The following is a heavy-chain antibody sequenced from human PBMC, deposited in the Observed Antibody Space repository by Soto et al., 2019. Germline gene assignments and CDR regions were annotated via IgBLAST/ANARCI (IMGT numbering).Heavy chain of an antibody. CDR2: ISYDGSNK. V-gene: IGHV3-30*18. CDR1: GFTFSRYG. Sequence: GGSLSLSWAASGFTFSRYGMHGVRQAPGKGLEWVAVISYDGSNKYYSHSVKGRFTISIDNSKNTLYLQMNSLRAEDTAVYYCAKGGYCNYLRWFDPWGQGTLVTVSS. CDR3: AKGGYCNYLRWFDP. J-gene: IGHJ5*02. D-gene: IGHD1-7*01.